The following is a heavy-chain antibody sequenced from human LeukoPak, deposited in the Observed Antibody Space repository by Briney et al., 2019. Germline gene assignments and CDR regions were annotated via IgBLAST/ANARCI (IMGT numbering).Heavy chain of an antibody. CDR2: IYSGGDT. CDR1: GLSPISNY. D-gene: IGHD1/OR15-1a*01. J-gene: IGHJ4*02. CDR3: AAKVEQRSEGPYFNS. V-gene: IGHV3-53*01. Sequence: GGSLRLSCLPAGLSPISNYTSWVRQAPGKGLEWVSVIYSGGDTFYADSVKGRFTISRDNSKNTLYLQMNSLRAADTAVFFCAAKVEQRSEGPYFNSWGQGTLVTVSS.